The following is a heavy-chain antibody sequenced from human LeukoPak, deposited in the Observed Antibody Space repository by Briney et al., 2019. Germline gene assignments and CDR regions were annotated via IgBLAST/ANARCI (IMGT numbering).Heavy chain of an antibody. Sequence: GGSLRLSCAASGFTFSSYAMHWVRQAPGKGLEWVAVISYDGSNKYYADSVKGRFTISRDNSKNTLYLQMNSLRAEDTAVYLCANSLEWLSLFDYWGQGTLVTVSS. D-gene: IGHD3-3*01. CDR1: GFTFSSYA. J-gene: IGHJ4*02. V-gene: IGHV3-30-3*01. CDR2: ISYDGSNK. CDR3: ANSLEWLSLFDY.